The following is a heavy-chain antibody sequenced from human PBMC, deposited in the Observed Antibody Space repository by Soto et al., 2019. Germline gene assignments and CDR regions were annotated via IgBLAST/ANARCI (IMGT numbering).Heavy chain of an antibody. V-gene: IGHV3-33*01. CDR3: ASYNYYDSSGYPDY. CDR2: IWYDGSNK. D-gene: IGHD3-22*01. Sequence: LRLSCAASGFTFSSYGMHWVRQAPGKGLEWVAVIWYDGSNKYYADSVKGRFTISRDNSKNTLYLQMNSLRAEDTAVYYCASYNYYDSSGYPDYWGQGTLVTVSS. CDR1: GFTFSSYG. J-gene: IGHJ4*02.